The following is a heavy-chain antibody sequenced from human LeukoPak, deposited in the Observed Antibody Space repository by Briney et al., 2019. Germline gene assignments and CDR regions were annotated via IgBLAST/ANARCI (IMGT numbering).Heavy chain of an antibody. CDR2: ISNDGDNK. V-gene: IGHV3-30*03. Sequence: GGSLRLSCAASGFTFSNYWMTWVRQAPGQGLEWVALISNDGDNKVYSDSVKGRFTISRDNAKNSLYLQMNSLRAEDTAVYYCARDVGSSGWDYWGQGTLVTVSS. D-gene: IGHD6-19*01. J-gene: IGHJ4*02. CDR3: ARDVGSSGWDY. CDR1: GFTFSNYW.